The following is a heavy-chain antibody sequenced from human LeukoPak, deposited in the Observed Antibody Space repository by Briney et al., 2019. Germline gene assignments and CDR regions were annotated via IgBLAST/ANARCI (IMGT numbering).Heavy chain of an antibody. CDR3: ARRKPDGYDAY. D-gene: IGHD5-24*01. J-gene: IGHJ4*02. V-gene: IGHV4-34*01. Sequence: PSETLSLTCAVYGGSLSGYCWSWIRQPPGKGLEWIGEISHVGSTSYNPSLKSRVTISIDTSKNQFSLKLTSMTAADSSVYYCARRKPDGYDAYWGQGTLVTVSS. CDR2: ISHVGST. CDR1: GGSLSGYC.